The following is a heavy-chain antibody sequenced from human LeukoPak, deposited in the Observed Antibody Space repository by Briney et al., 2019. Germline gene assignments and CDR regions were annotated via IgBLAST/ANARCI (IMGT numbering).Heavy chain of an antibody. CDR3: ARGANYYDSSGYSATFDY. V-gene: IGHV4-34*01. CDR2: INHSGST. J-gene: IGHJ4*02. Sequence: XPXXAXYGVSXXGYYWSWIRQPPGKGLEWIGEINHSGSTNYNPSLKSRVTISLDTSKNQFSLKLSPVIAADTAVYYCARGANYYDSSGYSATFDYWGQGTLVTVSS. D-gene: IGHD3-22*01. CDR1: GVSXXGYY.